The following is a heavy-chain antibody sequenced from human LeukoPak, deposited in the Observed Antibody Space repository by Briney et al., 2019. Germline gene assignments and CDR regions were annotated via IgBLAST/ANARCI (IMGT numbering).Heavy chain of an antibody. CDR1: GGSFSGYY. CDR2: IYHTGST. CDR3: ASRKLGNDY. V-gene: IGHV4-59*01. J-gene: IGHJ4*02. D-gene: IGHD7-27*01. Sequence: SETLSLTCAVYGGSFSGYYWSWIRQSPGKGLEWIGYIYHTGSTSYSPSLKSRVTISADTSQNQFSLKLSSVTAADTAVYYCASRKLGNDYWGQGTLVTVSS.